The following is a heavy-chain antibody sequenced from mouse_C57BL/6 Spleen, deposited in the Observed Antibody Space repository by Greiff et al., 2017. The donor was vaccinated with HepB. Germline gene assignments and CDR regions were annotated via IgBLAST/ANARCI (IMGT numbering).Heavy chain of an antibody. Sequence: ESGPGLVKPSQSLSLTCSVTGYSITSGYYWNWIRQFPGKKLEWMGYISYDGSNNYNPSLKNRISITRDTSKNQFFLKLNSVTTEDTATYYCARVITTVGDSYWYFDVWGTGTTVTVSS. V-gene: IGHV3-6*01. CDR3: ARVITTVGDSYWYFDV. CDR2: ISYDGSN. D-gene: IGHD1-1*01. CDR1: GYSITSGYY. J-gene: IGHJ1*03.